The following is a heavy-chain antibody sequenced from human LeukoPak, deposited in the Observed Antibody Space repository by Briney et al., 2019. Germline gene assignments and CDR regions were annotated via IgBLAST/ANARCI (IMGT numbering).Heavy chain of an antibody. V-gene: IGHV3-23*01. J-gene: IGHJ4*02. CDR3: AKMKKGGSGWYIPPPVDY. Sequence: PGGTLRLSCAASGFTFSSYGMSWVRQAPGKGLEWVSAISGSGGSTYYADSVKGRFTISRDNSKNTLYLQMNSLRAEDTAVYYCAKMKKGGSGWYIPPPVDYWGQGTLVTVSS. CDR2: ISGSGGST. D-gene: IGHD6-19*01. CDR1: GFTFSSYG.